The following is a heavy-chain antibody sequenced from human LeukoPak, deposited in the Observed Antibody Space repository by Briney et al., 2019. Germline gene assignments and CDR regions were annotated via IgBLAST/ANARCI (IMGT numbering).Heavy chain of an antibody. CDR2: INPTSGNR. CDR3: ARALGLYDSSGLYIYYFDY. CDR1: GYNFASYD. V-gene: IGHV1-8*01. J-gene: IGHJ4*02. Sequence: ASVKVSCKASGYNFASYDINWVRQAAGQGLEWMGWINPTSGNRGYAQKFQGSVTMTRDNSISTAYMELSGLRSEDTAVYYCARALGLYDSSGLYIYYFDYWGQGTLVTVSS. D-gene: IGHD3-22*01.